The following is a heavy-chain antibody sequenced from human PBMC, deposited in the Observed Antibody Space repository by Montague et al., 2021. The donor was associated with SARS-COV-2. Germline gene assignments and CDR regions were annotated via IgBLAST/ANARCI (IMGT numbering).Heavy chain of an antibody. J-gene: IGHJ3*02. D-gene: IGHD1-26*01. V-gene: IGHV4-39*01. CDR3: ARVKWELSVGNVFDI. CDR2: IYHSGST. CDR1: AGSISSSSYY. Sequence: SETLSLTCTVSAGSISSSSYYWAWLRQPPGKGLAWIGSIYHSGSTFYNPSLKSRVSMTVDTSKNQFSLKLSPVTAADTAMYSCARVKWELSVGNVFDIWGQGTMVTVSS.